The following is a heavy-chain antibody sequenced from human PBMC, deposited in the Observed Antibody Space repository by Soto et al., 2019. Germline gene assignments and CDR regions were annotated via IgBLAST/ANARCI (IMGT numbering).Heavy chain of an antibody. CDR2: INHSGST. J-gene: IGHJ5*02. Sequence: QVQLQQWGAGLLKPSETLSLTCAVYGGSFSGYYWSWIRQPPGKGLEWIGEINHSGSTNYNPSLKSRVTISVDTSQNQCSLKLSSVTAADTAVYYCARGGRGQWFDPWGQGTLVTVSS. V-gene: IGHV4-34*01. CDR3: ARGGRGQWFDP. D-gene: IGHD2-15*01. CDR1: GGSFSGYY.